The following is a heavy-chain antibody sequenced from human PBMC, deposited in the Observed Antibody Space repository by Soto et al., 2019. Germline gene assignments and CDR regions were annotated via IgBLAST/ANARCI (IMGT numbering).Heavy chain of an antibody. J-gene: IGHJ6*03. V-gene: IGHV4-61*01. CDR2: IHKSGST. D-gene: IGHD3-3*01. Sequence: QVQLQESGPGLVKPSGTLSLTCTVSGDSIATGDSIATYYWSWIRQPPGKGLEWIGYIHKSGSTNTNPTLRGRVTMSVDTSKKQFSLRMTSVTAADTAVYYGARGPFGVINSFFYFYYMDVWGKGTTVTVSS. CDR3: ARGPFGVINSFFYFYYMDV. CDR1: GDSIATGDSIATYY.